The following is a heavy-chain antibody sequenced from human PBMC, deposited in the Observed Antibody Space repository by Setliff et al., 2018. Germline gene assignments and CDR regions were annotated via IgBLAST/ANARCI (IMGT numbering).Heavy chain of an antibody. V-gene: IGHV3-48*01. D-gene: IGHD3-10*01. CDR3: ARGMVRGVSSRWYFDL. J-gene: IGHJ2*01. CDR2: ISSSSSTI. CDR1: GFTFSSYS. Sequence: HPGGSLRLSCAASGFTFSSYSMNWVRQAPGKGLEWVSYISSSSSTIYYADSVKGRFTISRDNAKNSLYLQMNSLRAEDTAVYYCARGMVRGVSSRWYFDLWGRGTLVTVSS.